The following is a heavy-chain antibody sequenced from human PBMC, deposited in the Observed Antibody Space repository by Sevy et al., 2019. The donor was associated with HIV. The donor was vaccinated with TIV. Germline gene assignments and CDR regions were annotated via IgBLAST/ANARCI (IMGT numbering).Heavy chain of an antibody. D-gene: IGHD2-8*01. CDR1: GLTFSNYW. CDR2: IKKDGSQK. J-gene: IGHJ4*02. V-gene: IGHV3-7*03. Sequence: GGSLRLSCTDSGLTFSNYWMHCVRQAPGKGLEWVASIKKDGSQKDYVDSVKGRFIISRDNAKSSVYLQMNSLRDEDAAVYYCINNRGFCTNGVCGEYFDYWGQGTLVTVSS. CDR3: INNRGFCTNGVCGEYFDY.